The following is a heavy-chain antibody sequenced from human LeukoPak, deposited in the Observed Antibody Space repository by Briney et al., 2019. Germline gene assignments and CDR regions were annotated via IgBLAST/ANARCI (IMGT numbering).Heavy chain of an antibody. CDR2: IHYSGST. Sequence: SETLSLTCTVSGGSISSYYWSWIRQPPGKGLEWIGYIHYSGSTNYNPSLKSRVTISVDTSKNQFSLKLSSVTAADTAVYYCAREFRLWSGYSRETTHNWFDPWGQGTLVTVSS. CDR3: AREFRLWSGYSRETTHNWFDP. V-gene: IGHV4-59*01. D-gene: IGHD3-3*01. CDR1: GGSISSYY. J-gene: IGHJ5*02.